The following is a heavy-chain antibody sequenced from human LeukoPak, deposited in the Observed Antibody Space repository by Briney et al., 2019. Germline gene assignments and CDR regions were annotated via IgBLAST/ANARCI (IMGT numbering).Heavy chain of an antibody. V-gene: IGHV4-34*01. CDR3: ARGLSADDFWSGYYPPHYYFDY. J-gene: IGHJ4*02. Sequence: SETLSLTCAVYGGSFSGYYWSWIRQPPGKGLEWIGEINHSGSTNYNPSLKSRVTISVDTSKNKFSLKLSSVTAADTAVYYCARGLSADDFWSGYYPPHYYFDYWGQGTLVTVSS. CDR2: INHSGST. CDR1: GGSFSGYY. D-gene: IGHD3-3*01.